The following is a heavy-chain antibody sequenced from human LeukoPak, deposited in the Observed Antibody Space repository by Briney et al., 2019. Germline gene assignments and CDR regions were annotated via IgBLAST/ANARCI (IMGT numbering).Heavy chain of an antibody. Sequence: GGSLRLSCAASGFIFSTYSMNWVRQAPGKGLEWVSDISSRSSTIYYADSVKGRFTISRDNAKDSLYLQMNSLRAEDTAVYYCARDAEYSSSRFLDNWGQGTLVTVSS. CDR1: GFIFSTYS. CDR2: ISSRSSTI. CDR3: ARDAEYSSSRFLDN. J-gene: IGHJ4*02. D-gene: IGHD6-6*01. V-gene: IGHV3-48*01.